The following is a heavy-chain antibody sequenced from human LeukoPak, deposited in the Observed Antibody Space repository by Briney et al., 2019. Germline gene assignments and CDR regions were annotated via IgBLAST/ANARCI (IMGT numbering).Heavy chain of an antibody. J-gene: IGHJ4*02. CDR2: LSGGGDST. Sequence: GGSLRLSCAASGFTVSSNYMSWVRQAPGKGLEWVSALSGGGDSTYYADSVKGRFTISRDNSKNTLYLQMNSLRAEDTAVYYCTKRPFSGYFDYWGQGTLVTVSS. CDR3: TKRPFSGYFDY. D-gene: IGHD6-25*01. CDR1: GFTVSSNY. V-gene: IGHV3-23*01.